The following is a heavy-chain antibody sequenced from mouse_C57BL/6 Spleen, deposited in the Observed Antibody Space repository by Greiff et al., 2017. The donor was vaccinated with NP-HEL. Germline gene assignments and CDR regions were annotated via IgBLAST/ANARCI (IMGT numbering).Heavy chain of an antibody. Sequence: VQLQQSGAELVRPGASVTLSCKASGYTFTDYEMHWVKQTPVHGLEWIGAIDPEPGGTAYNQKFKGKAILTADKSSSTAYMELRSLTSEDSAVYYCTRPITTVVARYFDVWGTGTTVTVSS. CDR3: TRPITTVVARYFDV. J-gene: IGHJ1*03. D-gene: IGHD1-1*01. V-gene: IGHV1-15*01. CDR1: GYTFTDYE. CDR2: IDPEPGGT.